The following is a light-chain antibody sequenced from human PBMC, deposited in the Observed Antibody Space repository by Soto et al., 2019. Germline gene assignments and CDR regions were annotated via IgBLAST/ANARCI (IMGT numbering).Light chain of an antibody. CDR2: WAS. CDR3: QQYYSLPIN. J-gene: IGKJ5*01. Sequence: DIVMTQSPDSLAVPLGERATINCKSSQSLLYSSNNKNYLAWYQQKSGQPPKLIIYWASTRESGVPDRFSGSGSATDFTLTINSLQAEDVAVYYCQQYYSLPINFGQGTRLEIK. V-gene: IGKV4-1*01. CDR1: QSLLYSSNNKNY.